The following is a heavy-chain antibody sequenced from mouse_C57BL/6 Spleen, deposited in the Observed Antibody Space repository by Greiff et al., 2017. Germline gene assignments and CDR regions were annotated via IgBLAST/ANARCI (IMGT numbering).Heavy chain of an antibody. CDR1: GYSITSGYD. Sequence: EVQVVESGPGMVKPSQSLSLTCTVTGYSITSGYDWHWIRHFPGNKLEWMGYISYSGSTNYNPSLKSRISITHDTSKNHFFLKLNSVTTEDTATYYCAREGDYGSRFAYWGQGTLVTVSA. CDR2: ISYSGST. J-gene: IGHJ3*01. CDR3: AREGDYGSRFAY. D-gene: IGHD1-1*01. V-gene: IGHV3-1*01.